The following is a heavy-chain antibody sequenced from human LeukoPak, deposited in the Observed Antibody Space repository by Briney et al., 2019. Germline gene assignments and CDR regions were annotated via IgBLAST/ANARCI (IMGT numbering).Heavy chain of an antibody. J-gene: IGHJ4*02. CDR3: ARWTGLGQDY. CDR1: GESFSGYY. Sequence: SETLSLTCVVYGESFSGYYWTWIRQPPGKGLEWIGEIIDTGSTKYNSSLKSRVTISVDTSKNQFSLKLSPVTAADTAVYYCARWTGLGQDYWGQGTLVTVSS. V-gene: IGHV4-34*12. D-gene: IGHD3-10*01. CDR2: IIDTGST.